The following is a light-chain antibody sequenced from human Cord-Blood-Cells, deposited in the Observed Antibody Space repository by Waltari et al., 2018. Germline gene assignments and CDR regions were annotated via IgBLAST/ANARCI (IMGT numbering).Light chain of an antibody. CDR2: GAS. V-gene: IGKV3-15*01. CDR1: QSDSSN. Sequence: EIVMTQSPATLSVSPGERATLSCRASQSDSSNLAWYQQKPGQAPRLLIYGASTRATGIPARFSGSGSGTEFTRTISSLQSEDFAVYYCQQYNNWPPLTFGGGTKVEIK. J-gene: IGKJ4*01. CDR3: QQYNNWPPLT.